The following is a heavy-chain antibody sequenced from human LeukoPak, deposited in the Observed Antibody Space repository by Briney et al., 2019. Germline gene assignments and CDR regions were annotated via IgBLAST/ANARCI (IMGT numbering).Heavy chain of an antibody. CDR2: IYYSGST. D-gene: IGHD3-3*01. J-gene: IGHJ6*03. CDR1: GGSISSYY. Sequence: SETLSLTCTVSGGSISSYYWSWIRQPPGKGLEWIGYIYYSGSTNYNPSLKSRVTISVDTSKNQFSLKLSSVTAADTAVYYCARGLAISPYYYFYMDVWGKGTTVTVSS. V-gene: IGHV4-59*01. CDR3: ARGLAISPYYYFYMDV.